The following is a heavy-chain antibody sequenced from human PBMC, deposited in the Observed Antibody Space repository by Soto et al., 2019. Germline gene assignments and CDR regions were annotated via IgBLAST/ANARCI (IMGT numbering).Heavy chain of an antibody. D-gene: IGHD2-2*01. Sequence: EVQLVESGGDLVQPGGSLRLSCAASGFTFSGHWMHWVRQVPGKGLEWVSRINTDGGSSAYADSVKGRFTISRDNAKNTLYLQMNGLRAEDTAVYYCAREAGYCSRTSCYRRAFDTWGQGTTVTASS. CDR2: INTDGGSS. CDR3: AREAGYCSRTSCYRRAFDT. CDR1: GFTFSGHW. J-gene: IGHJ3*02. V-gene: IGHV3-74*03.